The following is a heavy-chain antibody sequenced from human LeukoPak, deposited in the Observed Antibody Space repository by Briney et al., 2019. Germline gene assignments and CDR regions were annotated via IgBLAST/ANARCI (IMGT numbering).Heavy chain of an antibody. Sequence: SVKVSCKASGGTFSSYAISWVRQAPGQGLEWMGGIIPIFGTANYAQKFQGRVTITADESTSTAYMELSSLRSEDTAVYYCAREVGGYCSSTSCPAWFDPWGQGTLVTVSS. V-gene: IGHV1-69*01. CDR3: AREVGGYCSSTSCPAWFDP. J-gene: IGHJ5*02. CDR1: GGTFSSYA. CDR2: IIPIFGTA. D-gene: IGHD2-2*01.